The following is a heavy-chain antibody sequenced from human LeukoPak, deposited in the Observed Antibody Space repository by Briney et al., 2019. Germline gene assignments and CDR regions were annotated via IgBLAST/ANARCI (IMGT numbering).Heavy chain of an antibody. Sequence: SVKVSCKASGGTFSSYAISRVRQAPGQGLEWMGGIIPIFGTANYAQKFQGRVTITADESTSTAYMGLSSLRSEDTAVYYCARGPPYYDSSGYSSHGYFDYWGQGTLVTVSS. D-gene: IGHD3-22*01. J-gene: IGHJ4*02. V-gene: IGHV1-69*13. CDR1: GGTFSSYA. CDR3: ARGPPYYDSSGYSSHGYFDY. CDR2: IIPIFGTA.